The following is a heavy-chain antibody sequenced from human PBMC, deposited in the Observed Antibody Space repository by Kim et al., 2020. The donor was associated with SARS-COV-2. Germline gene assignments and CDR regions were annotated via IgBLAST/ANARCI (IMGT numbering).Heavy chain of an antibody. CDR3: ARETRNGYDYFDS. Sequence: NYADSVRGRFTISRDNSRNNMYLHMESLRGDDTGIYYCARETRNGYDYFDSWGRGTQVTVSS. V-gene: IGHV3-33*01. J-gene: IGHJ4*02. D-gene: IGHD5-12*01.